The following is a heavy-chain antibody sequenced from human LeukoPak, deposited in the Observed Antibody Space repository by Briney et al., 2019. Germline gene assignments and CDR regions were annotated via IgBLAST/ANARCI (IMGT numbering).Heavy chain of an antibody. CDR3: ARDHLRSGWFDP. CDR1: GGSISSGGYY. CDR2: IYYSGST. D-gene: IGHD3-16*01. V-gene: IGHV4-31*03. Sequence: SETLSLTCTVSGGSISSGGYYWSWIRQHPGKGLEWIGYIYYSGSTYYNPSLKSRVTLSVDTSKNQFSLKLSSVTAADTAVYYCARDHLRSGWFDPWGQGTLVTVSS. J-gene: IGHJ5*02.